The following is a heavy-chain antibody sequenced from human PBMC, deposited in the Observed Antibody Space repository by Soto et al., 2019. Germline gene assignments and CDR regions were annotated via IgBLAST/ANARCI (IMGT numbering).Heavy chain of an antibody. CDR1: GYTLTELS. Sequence: ASVKVSCKVSGYTLTELSMHWVRQAPGKGLEWMGGFDPEDGETIYAQKFQGRVTMTEDTSTDTAYMELSSLRSEDTAVYYCATAPSRYSYGFFDYWGQGTLVTVSS. J-gene: IGHJ4*02. CDR2: FDPEDGET. D-gene: IGHD5-18*01. CDR3: ATAPSRYSYGFFDY. V-gene: IGHV1-24*01.